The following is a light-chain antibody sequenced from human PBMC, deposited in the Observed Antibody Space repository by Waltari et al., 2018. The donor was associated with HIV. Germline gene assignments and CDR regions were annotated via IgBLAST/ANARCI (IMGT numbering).Light chain of an antibody. CDR2: ENI. CDR3: QSYDTRLSAWV. J-gene: IGLJ3*02. V-gene: IGLV1-40*01. Sequence: QSVLTQPPSVSGAPGQRVTISCTGGSSNIGAGSDVHWYQQLPGTAPKLLIHENIKRPSGVPDRFSGSRTGTSASLDITGLQAEDEADYYCQSYDTRLSAWVFGGGTKLTVL. CDR1: SSNIGAGSD.